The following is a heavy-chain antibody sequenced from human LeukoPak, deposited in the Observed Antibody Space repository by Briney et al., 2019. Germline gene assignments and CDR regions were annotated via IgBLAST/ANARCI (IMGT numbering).Heavy chain of an antibody. J-gene: IGHJ4*02. CDR1: GFTFDDYT. CDR2: ITWDGGMT. Sequence: PGGSLRLSCAASGFTFDDYTFHWVRHAPGKGLEWVSLITWDGGMTYYADSVKDRFTISRDNSKNSVYLQMNSLRTEDTALYYCTKDRYCTTTSCPLDYWGQGTLVTVSS. D-gene: IGHD2-2*01. CDR3: TKDRYCTTTSCPLDY. V-gene: IGHV3-43*01.